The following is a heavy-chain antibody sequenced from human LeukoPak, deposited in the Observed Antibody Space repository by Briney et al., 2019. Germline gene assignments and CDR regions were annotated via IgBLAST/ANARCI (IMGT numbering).Heavy chain of an antibody. CDR3: ARGRGYYYDSSGYYFPPDIDY. V-gene: IGHV3-23*01. D-gene: IGHD3-22*01. CDR1: GFTFSSYA. Sequence: GGSLRLSCAASGFTFSSYAMSLVRQAPGKGLEWVSTISGSGGSTYYADSVKGRFTISRDNSKNTLYLQMGSLRAEDMAVYYCARGRGYYYDSSGYYFPPDIDYWGQGTLVTVSS. CDR2: ISGSGGST. J-gene: IGHJ4*02.